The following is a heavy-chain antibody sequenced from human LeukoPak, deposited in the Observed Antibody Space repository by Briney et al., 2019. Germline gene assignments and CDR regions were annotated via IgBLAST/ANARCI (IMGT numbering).Heavy chain of an antibody. J-gene: IGHJ4*02. D-gene: IGHD3-22*01. CDR2: IIPIFGSP. CDR1: GGTFSRYA. Sequence: ASVKVSCKASGGTFSRYAFSWVRQAPGQGLEWMGGIIPIFGSPNYAQKFQGRVTITADDSNNTFYMELSNLTSEDTDVYSCATGKYDSSGFAFDYWGQGTLVTVSS. CDR3: ATGKYDSSGFAFDY. V-gene: IGHV1-69*13.